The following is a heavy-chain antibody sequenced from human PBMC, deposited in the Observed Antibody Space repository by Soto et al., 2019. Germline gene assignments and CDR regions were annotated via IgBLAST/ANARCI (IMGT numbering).Heavy chain of an antibody. Sequence: QVQLVESGGGVVQPGRSQRLSCAASGFTFSSYGMHWVRQAPGKGLEWVAIISYDGSNQYYADSVKGRFTISRDNSKNTLYLQMNSLRAEDTAVYYCAKALGELSPESYDHRGQGVLVTVSS. D-gene: IGHD3-16*02. J-gene: IGHJ4*02. CDR3: AKALGELSPESYDH. CDR1: GFTFSSYG. V-gene: IGHV3-30*18. CDR2: ISYDGSNQ.